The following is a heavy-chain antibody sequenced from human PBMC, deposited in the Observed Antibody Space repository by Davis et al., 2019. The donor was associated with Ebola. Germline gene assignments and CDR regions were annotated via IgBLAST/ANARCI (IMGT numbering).Heavy chain of an antibody. D-gene: IGHD3-3*01. CDR2: IWYDGSNK. CDR3: AREIRLPHVLRFLEWLNGMDV. CDR1: GFTLSSYG. J-gene: IGHJ6*02. V-gene: IGHV3-33*01. Sequence: GGSLRLSCAASGFTLSSYGMHWVRQAPGKGLEWVAVIWYDGSNKYYADSVKGRFTISRDNSKNTLYLQMNSLRAEDTAVYYCAREIRLPHVLRFLEWLNGMDVWGQGTTVTVSS.